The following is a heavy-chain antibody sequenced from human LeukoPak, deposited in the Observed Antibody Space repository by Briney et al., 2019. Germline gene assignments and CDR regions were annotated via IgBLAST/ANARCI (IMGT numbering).Heavy chain of an antibody. CDR2: IKGIGPTT. CDR3: ARAGELRYMDV. Sequence: PGRSLRLSCAASGFTFSDYYMSWIRQAPGKGLEWVSTIKGIGPTTYYADSVKGRFTIPRDNARNSLFLQMSSLRADDTAIYYCARAGELRYMDVWGKGTAVTVSS. D-gene: IGHD3-16*01. V-gene: IGHV3-11*04. CDR1: GFTFSDYY. J-gene: IGHJ6*03.